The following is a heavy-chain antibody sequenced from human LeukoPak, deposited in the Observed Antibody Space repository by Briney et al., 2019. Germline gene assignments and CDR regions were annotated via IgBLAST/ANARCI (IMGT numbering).Heavy chain of an antibody. J-gene: IGHJ4*02. D-gene: IGHD2-2*01. CDR3: ARVWSPPCTSTWPDYFDH. CDR1: GFSISSYS. V-gene: IGHV3-21*01. Sequence: GGSLRLSCAASGFSISSYSMNWVRQAPGKGLEWVSSISSSSSYIYYADSVRGRFTISRDNAKNSLFLQMNSLRAEDTAVYYCARVWSPPCTSTWPDYFDHWGQGTLVTVSP. CDR2: ISSSSSYI.